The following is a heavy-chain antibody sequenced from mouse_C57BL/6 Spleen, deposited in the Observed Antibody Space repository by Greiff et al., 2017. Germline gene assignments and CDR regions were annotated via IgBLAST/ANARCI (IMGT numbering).Heavy chain of an antibody. CDR3: ARQGGVYSTLGY. Sequence: QVQLQQSGPELVKPGASVKISCKASGYAFSSSWMNWVKQRPGKGLEWIGRIYPGDGDTNYQGKFKGKATLTADKSSSTAYMQLSSLTSEDSAVYFCARQGGVYSTLGYWGQGTTLTGSS. V-gene: IGHV1-82*01. D-gene: IGHD2-5*01. J-gene: IGHJ2*01. CDR1: GYAFSSSW. CDR2: IYPGDGDT.